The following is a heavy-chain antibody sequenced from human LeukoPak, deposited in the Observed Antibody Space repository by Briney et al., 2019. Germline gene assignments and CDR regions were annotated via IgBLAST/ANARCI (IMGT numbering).Heavy chain of an antibody. V-gene: IGHV3-23*01. CDR3: AKAPVTSCRGAYCYPLDY. Sequence: GGSMRLSCAASGFTFSDYAMSWVRQAPGKGLEWLSVIIGGSSGSTYYADSVRGRFTISRDSSKNTLYLQMNSLRAEDAAVYYCAKAPVTSCRGAYCYPLDYWGQGALVTVSS. CDR1: GFTFSDYA. CDR2: IIGGSSGST. D-gene: IGHD2-21*01. J-gene: IGHJ4*02.